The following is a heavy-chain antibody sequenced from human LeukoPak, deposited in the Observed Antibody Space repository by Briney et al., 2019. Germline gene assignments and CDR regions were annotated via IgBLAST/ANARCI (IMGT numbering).Heavy chain of an antibody. CDR1: GYSFTGYY. J-gene: IGHJ4*01. Sequence: ASVKVSCKASGYSFTGYYMYWVRQAPGQGPEWMGWIDPNNGDRRYAQKFQGRVTMTRDTSISTAYMEVSSLRSDDTAVYYCATEIGGIPRYWGQGTLVTVPS. CDR2: IDPNNGDR. V-gene: IGHV1-2*02. D-gene: IGHD3-16*01. CDR3: ATEIGGIPRY.